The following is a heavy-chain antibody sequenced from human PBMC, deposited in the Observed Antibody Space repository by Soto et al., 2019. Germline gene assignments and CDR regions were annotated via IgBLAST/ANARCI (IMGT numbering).Heavy chain of an antibody. D-gene: IGHD1-1*01. J-gene: IGHJ6*02. CDR2: INPNSGGT. CDR1: GYTFTGYY. Sequence: GASVKVSCKASGYTFTGYYMHWVRQAPGQGLEWMGWINPNSGGTNYAQKFQGWVTMTRDTSISTAYMEPSRLRSDDTAVYYCARSLQLTLYGMDVWGQGTTVTVSS. CDR3: ARSLQLTLYGMDV. V-gene: IGHV1-2*04.